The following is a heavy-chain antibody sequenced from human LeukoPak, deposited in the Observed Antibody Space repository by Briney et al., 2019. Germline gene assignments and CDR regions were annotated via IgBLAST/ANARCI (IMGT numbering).Heavy chain of an antibody. Sequence: SETLSLTCAVYGGSFSGYYWSWIRQPPGKGLEWIGEINHSGSTNYNPSLKSRVTISVDTSKNQFSLKLSPVTAADTAVYYCARALRYFDWSPGYWGQGTLVTVSS. CDR2: INHSGST. V-gene: IGHV4-34*01. J-gene: IGHJ4*02. CDR1: GGSFSGYY. D-gene: IGHD3-9*01. CDR3: ARALRYFDWSPGY.